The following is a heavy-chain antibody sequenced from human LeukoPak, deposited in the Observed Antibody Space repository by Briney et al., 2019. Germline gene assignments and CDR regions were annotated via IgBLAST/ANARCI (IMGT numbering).Heavy chain of an antibody. J-gene: IGHJ3*02. CDR2: IYTSGST. CDR3: ASGVGYSGYDYAFDI. Sequence: SETLSLTCTVSGGSISSYYWSWIRQPAGKGLEWIGRIYTSGSTNYNLSLKSRVTMSVDTSKNQFSLKLSSVTAADTAVYYCASGVGYSGYDYAFDIWGQGTMVTVSS. V-gene: IGHV4-4*07. D-gene: IGHD5-12*01. CDR1: GGSISSYY.